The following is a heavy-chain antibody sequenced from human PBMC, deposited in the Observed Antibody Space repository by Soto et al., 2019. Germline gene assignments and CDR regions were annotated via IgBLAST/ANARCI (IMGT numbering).Heavy chain of an antibody. V-gene: IGHV3-30*18. CDR3: AKDVRIAVAGNYYYYGMDV. D-gene: IGHD6-19*01. CDR1: GFTFSSYG. J-gene: IGHJ6*02. CDR2: ISYDGSNK. Sequence: PGGSLRLSCAASGFTFSSYGMHWVRQAPGKGLEWVAVISYDGSNKYYADSVKGRFTISRDNSKNTLYLQMNSLSAEDTAVYYCAKDVRIAVAGNYYYYGMDVWGQGTTVTVSS.